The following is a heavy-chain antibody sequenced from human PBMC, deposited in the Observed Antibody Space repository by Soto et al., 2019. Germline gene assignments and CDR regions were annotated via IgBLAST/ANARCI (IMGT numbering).Heavy chain of an antibody. CDR1: GGTFSSYA. CDR2: IIPIFGTA. D-gene: IGHD3-10*01. V-gene: IGHV1-69*01. J-gene: IGHJ6*02. CDR3: ARNYGSGSYYTPDFWYYGMDV. Sequence: QVQLVQSGAEVKKPGSSVKVSCKASGGTFSSYAISWVRQAPGQGLEWMGGIIPIFGTANYAQKFQGRVTITADESTSTVYMELSSLRSEDTAVYYCARNYGSGSYYTPDFWYYGMDVWGQGTTVTVSS.